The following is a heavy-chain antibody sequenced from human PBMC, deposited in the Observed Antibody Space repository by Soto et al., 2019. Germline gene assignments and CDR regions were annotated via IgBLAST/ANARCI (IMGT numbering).Heavy chain of an antibody. CDR2: ISYSGTT. CDR3: AKEHWGSFDF. CDR1: GFSITGYY. Sequence: SETLSLTCTVSGFSITGYYWNWIRQPPGRGLEWIGHISYSGTTNYNPSLRSRVTVSSDTSKNQFYLNLTSVAAADTAVYYCAKEHWGSFDFWGQGALVTVSS. V-gene: IGHV4-59*01. D-gene: IGHD7-27*01. J-gene: IGHJ4*02.